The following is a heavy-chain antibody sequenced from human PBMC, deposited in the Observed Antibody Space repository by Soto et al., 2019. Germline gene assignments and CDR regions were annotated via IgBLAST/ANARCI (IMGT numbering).Heavy chain of an antibody. J-gene: IGHJ4*02. V-gene: IGHV3-23*01. CDR2: ISDAGDKT. CDR1: GFTFTSYK. Sequence: EVQVLESGGGLVQPGGSLRLSCTASGFTFTSYKMTWVRQAPGKGLEWVSSISDAGDKTYYADSVKGRFTISRGNSKNTLYLQMSSLRAEDTAVYYCAKRRTEEATILDYWGQGTLVTVSS. CDR3: AKRRTEEATILDY. D-gene: IGHD5-12*01.